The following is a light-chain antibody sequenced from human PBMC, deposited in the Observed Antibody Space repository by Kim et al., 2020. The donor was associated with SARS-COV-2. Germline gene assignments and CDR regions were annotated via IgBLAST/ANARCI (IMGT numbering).Light chain of an antibody. CDR2: GAS. J-gene: IGKJ2*01. Sequence: SVSPGERATVSCRASQSVASHLAWYQQIPGQAPRLLIYGASTRASGLPPRFSGSGSGTDFSLTISSLQSEDSAVYFCQQYNSWPYTFGQGTKLEI. CDR1: QSVASH. V-gene: IGKV3-15*01. CDR3: QQYNSWPYT.